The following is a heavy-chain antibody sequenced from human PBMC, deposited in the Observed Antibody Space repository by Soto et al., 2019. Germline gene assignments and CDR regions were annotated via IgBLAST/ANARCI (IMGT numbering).Heavy chain of an antibody. D-gene: IGHD2-15*01. CDR1: GGSISSSSYY. CDR3: ARRRGSATDYYYYYYGMDV. Sequence: PSETLSLTCTVSGGSISSSSYYWGWIRQPPGKGLEWIGSIYYSGSTYYNPSLKSRVTISVDTSKNQFSLKLSSVTAADTAVYYCARRRGSATDYYYYYYGMDVRGQGTTVTV. CDR2: IYYSGST. J-gene: IGHJ6*02. V-gene: IGHV4-39*01.